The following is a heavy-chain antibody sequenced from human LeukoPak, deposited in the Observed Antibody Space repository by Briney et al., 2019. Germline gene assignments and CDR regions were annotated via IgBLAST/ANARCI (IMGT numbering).Heavy chain of an antibody. J-gene: IGHJ4*02. CDR3: ARVGPRQLYGDYVLSLDY. CDR2: IYYSGST. Sequence: SETLSLTCTVSGGSISSYYWSWIRQPPGKGLEWIGYIYYSGSTNYNPSLKSRVTMSVDTSKNHFSLKLSSLTAADTAVYYCARVGPRQLYGDYVLSLDYWGQGALVTVSS. D-gene: IGHD4-17*01. CDR1: GGSISSYY. V-gene: IGHV4-59*01.